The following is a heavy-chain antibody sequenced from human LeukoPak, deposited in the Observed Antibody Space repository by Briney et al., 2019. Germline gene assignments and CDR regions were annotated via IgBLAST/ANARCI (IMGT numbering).Heavy chain of an antibody. J-gene: IGHJ4*02. Sequence: SETLSLTCTVSGGSISSHYWSWIRQPPGKGLEWIGYIYYSGSTNYNPSLKSRVTISVDTSKNQFSLKLSSVTAADTAAYYCARENSDEYFDYWGQGTLVTVSS. CDR3: ARENSDEYFDY. CDR2: IYYSGST. V-gene: IGHV4-59*11. D-gene: IGHD1-26*01. CDR1: GGSISSHY.